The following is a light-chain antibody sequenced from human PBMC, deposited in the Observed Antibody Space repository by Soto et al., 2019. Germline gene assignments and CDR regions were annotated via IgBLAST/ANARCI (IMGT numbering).Light chain of an antibody. Sequence: DIQMTQSASSLSAAVGDRVTITCQTSQVITEYLNWYQQKPGKAPKLVIYDISTLEIGVPSRFSGGGSGTKFTFTISGLQPQDIATYYCQQYENLPYTFGQGTKLEI. V-gene: IGKV1-33*01. J-gene: IGKJ2*01. CDR2: DIS. CDR1: QVITEY. CDR3: QQYENLPYT.